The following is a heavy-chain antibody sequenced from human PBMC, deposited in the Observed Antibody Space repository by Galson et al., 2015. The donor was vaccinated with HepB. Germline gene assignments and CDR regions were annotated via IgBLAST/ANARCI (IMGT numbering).Heavy chain of an antibody. Sequence: SVKVSCKASGGTFSSYALSWVRQAPGHGFEWMGGIIPVFGRTDYAQKFQGRVTITADKSTSTTYIELGSLRSEDTAVYYCARSWLSAHPPHFYYGLDVWGRGTLVTVSS. CDR1: GGTFSSYA. J-gene: IGHJ6*02. V-gene: IGHV1-69*06. CDR2: IIPVFGRT. CDR3: ARSWLSAHPPHFYYGLDV. D-gene: IGHD5-24*01.